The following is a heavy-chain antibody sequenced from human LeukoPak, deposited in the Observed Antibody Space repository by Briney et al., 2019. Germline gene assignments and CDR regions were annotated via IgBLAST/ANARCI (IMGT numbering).Heavy chain of an antibody. V-gene: IGHV1-69*04. CDR3: ARDIGYCSGGSCYFDY. D-gene: IGHD2-15*01. Sequence: GASVKVSCKASGGTFTSYAISWVRQAPGQGLEWMGRIIPILGIANYAQKFQGRVTITADKSTSTAYMEPSSLRSEDTAVYYCARDIGYCSGGSCYFDYWGQGTLVTVSS. CDR2: IIPILGIA. J-gene: IGHJ4*02. CDR1: GGTFTSYA.